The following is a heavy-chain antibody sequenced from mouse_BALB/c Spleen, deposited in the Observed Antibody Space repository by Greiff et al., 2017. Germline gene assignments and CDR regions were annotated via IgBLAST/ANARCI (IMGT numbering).Heavy chain of an antibody. V-gene: IGHV7-3*02. CDR1: GFTFTDYY. D-gene: IGHD2-3*01. Sequence: EVQGVESGGGLVQPGGSLRLSCATSGFTFTDYYMSWVRQPPGKALEWLGFIRNKANGYTTEYSASVKGRFTISRDNSQSILYLQMNTLRAEDSATYYCARDGIYDGYYNYAMDYWGQGTSVTVSS. CDR2: IRNKANGYTT. J-gene: IGHJ4*01. CDR3: ARDGIYDGYYNYAMDY.